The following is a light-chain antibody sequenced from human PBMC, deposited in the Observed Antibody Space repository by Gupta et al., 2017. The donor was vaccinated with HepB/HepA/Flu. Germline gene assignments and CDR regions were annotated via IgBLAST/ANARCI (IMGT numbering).Light chain of an antibody. CDR3: QQYDKLPRT. J-gene: IGKJ2*01. CDR1: QDISNY. Sequence: DIQMTQSPSSLSASVGDRVTITCQASQDISNYLNWYQQKPGKAPKLLIYDASNLETGVLSRFSGSGSGTDFTFTISSLQPEDIATYYCQQYDKLPRTFGQGTKLEIK. V-gene: IGKV1-33*01. CDR2: DAS.